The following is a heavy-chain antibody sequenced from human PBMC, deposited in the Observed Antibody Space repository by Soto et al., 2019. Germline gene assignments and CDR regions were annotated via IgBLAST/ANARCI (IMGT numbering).Heavy chain of an antibody. CDR1: GGSFSGYY. CDR2: INHSGST. V-gene: IGHV4-34*01. J-gene: IGHJ6*02. Sequence: PSETLSLTCAVYGGSFSGYYWSWIRQPPGKGLEWIGEINHSGSTNYNPSLKSRVTISVDTSKNQFSLKLSSVTAADTAVYYCARGQGRYDILTGYYPTNYYFGMDVWGQGTTVTVS. CDR3: ARGQGRYDILTGYYPTNYYFGMDV. D-gene: IGHD3-9*01.